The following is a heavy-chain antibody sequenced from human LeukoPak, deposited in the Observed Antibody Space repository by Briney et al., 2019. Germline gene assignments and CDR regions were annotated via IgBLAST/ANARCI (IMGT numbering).Heavy chain of an antibody. Sequence: ASVKVSCKASGGTFSSYAISWVRQAPGQGLEWMGGIIPIFGTANYAQKFQGRVTITADKSTSTAYMELSSLRSEDTAVYYCALRRGVGAYFDYWGQGTLVTVSS. V-gene: IGHV1-69*06. CDR2: IIPIFGTA. J-gene: IGHJ4*02. CDR3: ALRRGVGAYFDY. D-gene: IGHD1-26*01. CDR1: GGTFSSYA.